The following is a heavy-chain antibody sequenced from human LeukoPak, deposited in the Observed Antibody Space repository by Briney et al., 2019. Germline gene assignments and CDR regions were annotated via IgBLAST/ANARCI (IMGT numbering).Heavy chain of an antibody. CDR3: ARDLYRWHLDY. CDR1: GFTFSSYA. D-gene: IGHD3-16*02. V-gene: IGHV3-30*04. CDR2: ISYDGSNK. Sequence: GGSLRLSCAASGFTFSSYAMHWVRQAPGKGLEWVAVISYDGSNKYYADSVRGRFTISRDNSKNTLYLQMNSLRAEDTAVYYCARDLYRWHLDYWGQGTLVTVSS. J-gene: IGHJ4*02.